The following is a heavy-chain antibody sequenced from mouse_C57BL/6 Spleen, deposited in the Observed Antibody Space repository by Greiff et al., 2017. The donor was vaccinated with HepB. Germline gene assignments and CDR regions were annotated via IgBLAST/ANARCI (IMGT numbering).Heavy chain of an antibody. D-gene: IGHD2-5*01. Sequence: VQLQQSGAELVKPGASVKLSCKASGYTFTSYWMQWVKQRPGQGLEWIGEIDPSDSYTNYNQKFKGKATLTVDTSSSTAYMQLSSLTSEDSAVYYWARSDSKVAYWGQGTLVTVSA. V-gene: IGHV1-50*01. CDR3: ARSDSKVAY. CDR1: GYTFTSYW. CDR2: IDPSDSYT. J-gene: IGHJ3*01.